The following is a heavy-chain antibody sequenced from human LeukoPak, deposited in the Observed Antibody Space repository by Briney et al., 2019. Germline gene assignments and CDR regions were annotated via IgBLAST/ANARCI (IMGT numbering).Heavy chain of an antibody. Sequence: GRSLRLSCAASGFTFSSYAMHWVRQAPGKGLEWVAVISYDGSNKYYADSVKGRFTISRDNSKNTLYLQMISLRADDTAIYFCARPGSEWQWLPPDYWGQGTLVTVSS. J-gene: IGHJ4*02. D-gene: IGHD6-19*01. CDR3: ARPGSEWQWLPPDY. CDR1: GFTFSSYA. V-gene: IGHV3-30*04. CDR2: ISYDGSNK.